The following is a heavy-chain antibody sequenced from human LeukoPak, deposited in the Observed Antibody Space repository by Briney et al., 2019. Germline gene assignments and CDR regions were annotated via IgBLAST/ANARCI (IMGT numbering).Heavy chain of an antibody. CDR1: GGSISSYY. CDR3: ARFGSDSYGYKYYFVY. V-gene: IGHV4-59*08. J-gene: IGHJ4*02. Sequence: PSETLSLTCTVSGGSISSYYWSWIRQSPGKGLQWIGYISYGGSTNYDSSLKSRLTMSVDTSKNQFSLKLRSVTAADTAVYYCARFGSDSYGYKYYFVYWGQGARVTVSS. CDR2: ISYGGST. D-gene: IGHD3-16*01.